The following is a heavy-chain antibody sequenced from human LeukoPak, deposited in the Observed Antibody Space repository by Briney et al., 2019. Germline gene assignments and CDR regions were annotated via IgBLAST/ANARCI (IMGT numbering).Heavy chain of an antibody. Sequence: GGSLRLSCAASGFTFSSYSMNWVRQAPGKGLEWVSSISSSSSYIYYADSVKGRFTISRDNAKNSLYLQMNSLRDEDTAVYYCANLGPPGRDHYLESWGQGTLVTVSS. V-gene: IGHV3-21*01. CDR1: GFTFSSYS. CDR3: ANLGPPGRDHYLES. D-gene: IGHD5-24*01. J-gene: IGHJ4*02. CDR2: ISSSSSYI.